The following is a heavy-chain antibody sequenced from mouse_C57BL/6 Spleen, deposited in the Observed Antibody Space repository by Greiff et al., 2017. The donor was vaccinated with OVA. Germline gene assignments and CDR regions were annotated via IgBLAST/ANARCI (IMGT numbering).Heavy chain of an antibody. V-gene: IGHV1-55*01. CDR1: GYTFTSYW. J-gene: IGHJ2*01. D-gene: IGHD2-4*01. CDR2: IYPGSGST. Sequence: VQLQQPGAELVKPGASVKMSCKASGYTFTSYWITWVKQRPGPGLEWIGDIYPGSGSTNYNEKFKSKATLTVDTSSSTAYMQLSSLTSEDSAVYDCARNGNDYDEGAYFDYWGQGTTLTVSS. CDR3: ARNGNDYDEGAYFDY.